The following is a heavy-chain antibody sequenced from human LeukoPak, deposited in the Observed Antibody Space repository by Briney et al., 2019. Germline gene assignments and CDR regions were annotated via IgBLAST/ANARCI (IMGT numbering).Heavy chain of an antibody. Sequence: PSETLSLTCTVSGGSISSCYWSWIRQPPGKGLEWIGYIYYSGSTNYNPSLKSRVTISVDTSKNQFPLKLSSVTAADTAVYYCARLSRIFGVGLYYFDYWGQGTLVTVSS. CDR1: GGSISSCY. J-gene: IGHJ4*02. CDR3: ARLSRIFGVGLYYFDY. CDR2: IYYSGST. D-gene: IGHD3-3*01. V-gene: IGHV4-59*08.